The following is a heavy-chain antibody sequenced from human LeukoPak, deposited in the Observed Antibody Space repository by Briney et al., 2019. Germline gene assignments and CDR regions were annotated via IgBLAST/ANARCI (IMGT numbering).Heavy chain of an antibody. V-gene: IGHV3-30-3*01. Sequence: GGSLRLSCAASGFTFSSYAMHWVRQAPGKGLEWVAVISYDGSNKYYADSVKGRFTISRDNSKNTLYLQMGSLRAEDMAVYSCARFGEFYYSDYWGQGTLVTVSS. J-gene: IGHJ4*02. CDR1: GFTFSSYA. CDR3: ARFGEFYYSDY. D-gene: IGHD3-10*01. CDR2: ISYDGSNK.